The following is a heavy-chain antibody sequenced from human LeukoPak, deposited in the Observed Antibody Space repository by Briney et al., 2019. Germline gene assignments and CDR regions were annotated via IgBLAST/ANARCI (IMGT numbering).Heavy chain of an antibody. CDR2: IYSGGST. J-gene: IGHJ4*02. D-gene: IGHD3-22*01. CDR3: AGTYDSSGYLY. V-gene: IGHV3-53*01. CDR1: GFTVSSNY. Sequence: GGSLRLSCAASGFTVSSNYMSWVRQAPGKGLEWVSVIYSGGSTYYADSEKGRFTISRDNSKNTLYLQMNSLRAEDTAVYYCAGTYDSSGYLYWGQGTLVTVSS.